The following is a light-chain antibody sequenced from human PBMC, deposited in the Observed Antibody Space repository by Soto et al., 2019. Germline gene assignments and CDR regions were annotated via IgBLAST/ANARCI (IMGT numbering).Light chain of an antibody. CDR1: QSISNY. Sequence: DIQMTQSPPSLSASVGDRVTITCRASQSISNYLNWYQQMPGKAPKVLIYAASSLQSGVPSRFSGSGSGTDFTLTISRLQPEDFATYHCQQSYSAPLTFGGGTKVEIK. CDR3: QQSYSAPLT. J-gene: IGKJ4*01. CDR2: AAS. V-gene: IGKV1-39*01.